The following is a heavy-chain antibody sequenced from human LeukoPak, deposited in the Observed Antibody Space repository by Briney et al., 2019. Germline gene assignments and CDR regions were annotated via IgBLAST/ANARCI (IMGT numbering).Heavy chain of an antibody. D-gene: IGHD6-19*01. CDR2: TSYSGST. V-gene: IGHV4-59*01. J-gene: IGHJ4*02. CDR3: ARGLGGSSGCFGY. CDR1: GGSISSYY. Sequence: PETLSLTCTVSGGSISSYYWSWIRQAPGKGPEWIGYTSYSGSTNYNPSLKSRVTISVDTSKNQFSLKLTSVTAADTAVYYCARGLGGSSGCFGYWGQGTLVTVSS.